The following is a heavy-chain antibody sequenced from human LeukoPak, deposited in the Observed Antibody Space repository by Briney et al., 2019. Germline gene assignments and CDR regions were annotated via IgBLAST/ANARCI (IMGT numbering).Heavy chain of an antibody. Sequence: SQTLSLTCTVSGGSISSGDYYWSWIRQPPGKGLEWIGYIYYSGSTYYNPSLKSRVTISVDTSKNQFSLKLSSVTAADTAVYYCARDFPPWGGGSFDPWGQGTLVTVSS. D-gene: IGHD3-10*01. J-gene: IGHJ5*02. CDR1: GGSISSGDYY. CDR3: ARDFPPWGGGSFDP. CDR2: IYYSGST. V-gene: IGHV4-30-4*01.